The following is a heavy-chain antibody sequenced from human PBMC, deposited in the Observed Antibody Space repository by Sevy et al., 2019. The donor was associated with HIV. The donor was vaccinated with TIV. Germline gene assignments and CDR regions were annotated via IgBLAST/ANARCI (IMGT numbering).Heavy chain of an antibody. V-gene: IGHV3-30*04. CDR2: VSYDGADT. J-gene: IGHJ3*02. CDR1: GSTFSNYA. Sequence: GGSLRLSCAASGSTFSNYAMHWVRQTPDRGLGWVAVVSYDGADTSYADSVKGRFTVSRDNSKSTLYLQMNSLRVDDSAVYFCARLPPQRAFDIWGQGTTVTVSS. CDR3: ARLPPQRAFDI.